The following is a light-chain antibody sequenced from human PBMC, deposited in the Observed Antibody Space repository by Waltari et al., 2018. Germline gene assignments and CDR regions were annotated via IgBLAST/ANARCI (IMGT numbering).Light chain of an antibody. CDR3: QAWDSSTAV. CDR1: KLGDKY. Sequence: SYELTQPPSVSVSPGQTASITCPGDKLGDKYVCWYQQKPGQSPVLVIYQDTKRPSGIPERFSGSNSGNTATLTISGTQAMDEADYSCQAWDSSTAVFGTGTKVTVL. V-gene: IGLV3-1*01. CDR2: QDT. J-gene: IGLJ1*01.